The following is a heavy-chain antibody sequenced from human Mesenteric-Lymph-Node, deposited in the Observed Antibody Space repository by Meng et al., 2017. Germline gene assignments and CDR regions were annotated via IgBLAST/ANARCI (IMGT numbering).Heavy chain of an antibody. CDR3: ARNILRYFDL. CDR2: ISSSSGNI. Sequence: EVQLVEAGGGLVKPGGSLRLSCAASGFTFSSYSMNWVRQAPGKGLEWVSSISSSSGNIYYADSVKGRFTISRDNAKNSLYLQMNSLRAEDTAVYYCARNILRYFDLWGRGTLVTVSS. V-gene: IGHV3-21*01. J-gene: IGHJ2*01. CDR1: GFTFSSYS. D-gene: IGHD2/OR15-2a*01.